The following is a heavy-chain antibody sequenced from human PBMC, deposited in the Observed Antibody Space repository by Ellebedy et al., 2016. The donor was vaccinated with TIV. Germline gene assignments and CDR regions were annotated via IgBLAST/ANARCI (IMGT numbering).Heavy chain of an antibody. D-gene: IGHD3-10*01. Sequence: PGGSLRLSCAASGFTFSSYGMHWVRQAPGKGLEWVAVIWYDGSNKYYADSVKGRFTISRDNSKNTLYLQMNSLRAEDTAMYYCARDRSGVQLWFGFDFWGQGTLVTVSS. CDR2: IWYDGSNK. V-gene: IGHV3-33*08. CDR3: ARDRSGVQLWFGFDF. CDR1: GFTFSSYG. J-gene: IGHJ4*02.